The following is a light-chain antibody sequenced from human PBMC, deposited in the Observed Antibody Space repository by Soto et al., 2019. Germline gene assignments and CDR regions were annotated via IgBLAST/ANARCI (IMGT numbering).Light chain of an antibody. CDR1: SSNIGAGYD. Sequence: QSVLTQPPSVSGAPGQRVTISCTGSSSNIGAGYDVHWYQQLPGTAPKLLIYGKNNRPSGVPDRFSGSKSGTSASRALTGLQAEDEADYYCKSSDSSLSGSRVFGTGTKLTVL. CDR3: KSSDSSLSGSRV. J-gene: IGLJ1*01. CDR2: GKN. V-gene: IGLV1-40*01.